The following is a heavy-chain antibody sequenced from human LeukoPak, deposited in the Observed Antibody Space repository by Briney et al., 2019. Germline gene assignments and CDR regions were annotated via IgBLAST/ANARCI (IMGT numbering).Heavy chain of an antibody. CDR1: GGSISSYY. Sequence: SETLSLTCTVSGGSISSYYWSWIWQPAGKGLEWIGRIYTSGSTNYNPSLKSRVTMSVDTSKNQFSLKLSSVTAADTAVYYCARGIVGATTYYYYYYMDVWGKGTTVTISS. D-gene: IGHD1-26*01. V-gene: IGHV4-4*07. CDR3: ARGIVGATTYYYYYYMDV. J-gene: IGHJ6*03. CDR2: IYTSGST.